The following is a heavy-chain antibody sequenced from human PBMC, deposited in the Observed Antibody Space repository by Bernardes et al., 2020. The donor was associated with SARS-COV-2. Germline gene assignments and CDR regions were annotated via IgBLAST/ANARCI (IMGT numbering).Heavy chain of an antibody. D-gene: IGHD3-22*01. CDR1: GGSISSYY. CDR2: IYYSGST. CDR3: ARLSYYYDSSGYLKNHAFDI. V-gene: IGHV4-59*08. Sequence: ETLSLTCTVSGGSISSYYWSWIRQPPGKGLEWIGYIYYSGSTNYNPSLKSRVTISVDTSKNQFSLKLSSVTAADTAVYYCARLSYYYDSSGYLKNHAFDIWGQGTMVTVSS. J-gene: IGHJ3*02.